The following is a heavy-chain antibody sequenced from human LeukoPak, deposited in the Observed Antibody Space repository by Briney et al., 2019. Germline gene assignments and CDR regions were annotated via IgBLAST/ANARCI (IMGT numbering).Heavy chain of an antibody. CDR3: ARESPVVVTAIYYFDY. J-gene: IGHJ4*02. V-gene: IGHV3-64*04. Sequence: GGSLRLSCSASGFVFSIYTMYWVRQTPGEGPEYVSTISGSGNGFSIYYADSVKGRFTISRDDSKNILYLQMNGLRSEETAVYYCARESPVVVTAIYYFDYWGQGTLVTVSS. CDR2: ISGSGNGFSI. CDR1: GFVFSIYT. D-gene: IGHD2-21*02.